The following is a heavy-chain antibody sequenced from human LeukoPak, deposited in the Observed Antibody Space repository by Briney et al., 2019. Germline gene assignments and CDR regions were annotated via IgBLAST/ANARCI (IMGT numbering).Heavy chain of an antibody. D-gene: IGHD3-9*01. Sequence: GGSLRLSCAASGFTFSSYAMSWVRQAPGKGPEWVSAISGSGGSTYYADSVKGRFTISRDNSKNTLYLQMNSLRAEDTAVYYCAKADYDILTGTPLFWGQGTLVTVSS. V-gene: IGHV3-23*01. CDR1: GFTFSSYA. CDR3: AKADYDILTGTPLF. CDR2: ISGSGGST. J-gene: IGHJ4*02.